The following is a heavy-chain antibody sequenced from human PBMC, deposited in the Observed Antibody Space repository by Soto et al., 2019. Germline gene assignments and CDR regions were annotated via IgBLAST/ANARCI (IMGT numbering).Heavy chain of an antibody. Sequence: SETLSLTCTLSGGSVRAPDWWNWIRQSPDKGLEWIAEVHISGHSNYNPSLRSRVSVSIDSSKNQFYLNLNSVTAADTAIYYCARVRQGCSANNCYFDPWGQGTQVTVSS. CDR1: GGSVRAPDW. V-gene: IGHV4-4*02. D-gene: IGHD1-1*01. CDR2: VHISGHS. J-gene: IGHJ5*01. CDR3: ARVRQGCSANNCYFDP.